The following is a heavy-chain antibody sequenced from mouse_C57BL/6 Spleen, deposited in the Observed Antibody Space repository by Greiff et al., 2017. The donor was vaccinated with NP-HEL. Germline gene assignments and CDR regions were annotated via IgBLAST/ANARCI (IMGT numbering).Heavy chain of an antibody. J-gene: IGHJ1*03. CDR1: GYTFTSYW. Sequence: QVQLQQSGAELVKPGASVKLSCKASGYTFTSYWLHWVKQRPGRGLEWIGRIDPNSGGTKYNEKFKSKATLTVDTPSSTAYMQLSSLTSEDSAVYYCARAGITAVVEGSFDVWGKGTPVTVSS. D-gene: IGHD1-1*01. V-gene: IGHV1-72*01. CDR2: IDPNSGGT. CDR3: ARAGITAVVEGSFDV.